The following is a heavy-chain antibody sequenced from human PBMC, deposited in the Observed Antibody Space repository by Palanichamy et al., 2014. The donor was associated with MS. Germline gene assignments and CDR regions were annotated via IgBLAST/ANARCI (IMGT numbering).Heavy chain of an antibody. V-gene: IGHV3-74*01. D-gene: IGHD2-15*01. CDR1: IHPRYLL. J-gene: IGHJ3*02. Sequence: EVQLVESGEGLVQPGGSRETLLCSLWIHPRYLLDALGPPSSRKGLVWVSRIDIDGNSVGYADSVKGRFTISRDNAKNTLYLQVNSLRAEDTAVYYCVRGATTNQPDAFDIWGQGTMVTVSS. CDR2: IDIDGNSV. CDR3: VRGATTNQPDAFDI.